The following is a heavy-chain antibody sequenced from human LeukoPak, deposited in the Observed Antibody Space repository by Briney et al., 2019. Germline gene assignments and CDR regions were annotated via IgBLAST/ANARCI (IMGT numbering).Heavy chain of an antibody. D-gene: IGHD1-26*01. CDR2: FDPEDGET. CDR1: GYTLTELS. Sequence: ASVKVSCKVSGYTLTELSMHWVRQAPGKGLEWMGGFDPEDGETIYAQKFQGGVTMTEDTSTDTAYMELSSLRSEDTAVYYCATVPEKWELLSTYFDYWGQGTLVTVSS. V-gene: IGHV1-24*01. J-gene: IGHJ4*02. CDR3: ATVPEKWELLSTYFDY.